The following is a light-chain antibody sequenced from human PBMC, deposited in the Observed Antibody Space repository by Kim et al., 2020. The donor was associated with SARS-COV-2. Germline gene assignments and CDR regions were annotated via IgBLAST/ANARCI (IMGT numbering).Light chain of an antibody. J-gene: IGKJ4*01. CDR2: DAS. V-gene: IGKV1-5*01. CDR3: QQYNTYPLT. Sequence: DIQMTQSPSTLSASVGDRVTITCRASQTLSGWLAWYQQKPGKVPNLLIYDASNLKSGVPSRFSVSGSGTEFTLTISSLQPDDFATYYCQQYNTYPLTFGGGTKLEI. CDR1: QTLSGW.